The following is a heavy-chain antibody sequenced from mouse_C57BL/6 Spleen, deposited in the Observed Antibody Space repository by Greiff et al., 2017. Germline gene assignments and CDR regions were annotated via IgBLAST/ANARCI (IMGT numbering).Heavy chain of an antibody. D-gene: IGHD2-2*01. CDR3: ASGGLGGYPAWVAY. V-gene: IGHV1-55*01. Sequence: VQLQQPGAELVKPAASVKMSCKASGSTFTSYWINWVQQRPGQGLEWLGDIFPGSGRPNSTEKFKSKATLTVDTSSSTAYMQLSSLTSEDSAVYDGASGGLGGYPAWVAYWGQGTLVTVAA. CDR2: IFPGSGRP. CDR1: GSTFTSYW. J-gene: IGHJ3*01.